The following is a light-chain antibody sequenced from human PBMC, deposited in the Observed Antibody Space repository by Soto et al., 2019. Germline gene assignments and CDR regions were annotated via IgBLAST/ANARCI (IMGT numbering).Light chain of an antibody. V-gene: IGLV2-14*03. Sequence: QSVLTQPASVSGSPGQSITISCTGTSSDVGGYNYVSWYQHHPGKAPKLIIYDVSNRPSGVSIRFSGSKSDNTASLTISGLQPEDEADYHRSSYTTSNTRQIVFGTGTKVTVL. CDR2: DVS. J-gene: IGLJ1*01. CDR3: SSYTTSNTRQIV. CDR1: SSDVGGYNY.